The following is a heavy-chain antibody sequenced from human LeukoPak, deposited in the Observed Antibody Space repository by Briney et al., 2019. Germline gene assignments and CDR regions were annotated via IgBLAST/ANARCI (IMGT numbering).Heavy chain of an antibody. Sequence: ASVKVSCKASGGTFSSYAISWVRQAPGQGLEWMGGIIPIFGTANYAQKFQGRVTITADESTSTAYMELSSLRSEDTAVYYCARDRNPIVVVTATYYGMDVWGQGTTVTVSS. D-gene: IGHD2-21*02. CDR1: GGTFSSYA. CDR2: IIPIFGTA. V-gene: IGHV1-69*13. CDR3: ARDRNPIVVVTATYYGMDV. J-gene: IGHJ6*02.